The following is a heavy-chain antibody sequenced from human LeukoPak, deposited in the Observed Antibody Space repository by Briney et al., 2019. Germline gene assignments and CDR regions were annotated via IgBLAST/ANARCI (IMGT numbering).Heavy chain of an antibody. CDR2: IWYDGSNK. Sequence: GGSLRLSCAASGFTFSSYAMHWVRQAPGKGLEWVAVIWYDGSNKYYADSVKGRFTISRDNSKNTLYLQMNSLRAEDTAVYYCAREDSGSYYFDYWGQGTLVTVSS. D-gene: IGHD1-26*01. CDR1: GFTFSSYA. CDR3: AREDSGSYYFDY. V-gene: IGHV3-33*08. J-gene: IGHJ4*02.